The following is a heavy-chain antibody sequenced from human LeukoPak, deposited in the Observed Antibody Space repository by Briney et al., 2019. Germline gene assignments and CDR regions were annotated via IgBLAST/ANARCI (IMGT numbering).Heavy chain of an antibody. CDR1: GGSISSRSYY. CDR3: ARPRDYDFWSGSPSWSDAFDI. CDR2: IYYSGST. J-gene: IGHJ3*02. V-gene: IGHV4-39*01. D-gene: IGHD3-3*01. Sequence: SETLSLTCTVSGGSISSRSYYWGWIRQPLGKGLEWIGSIYYSGSTYYNPSLKSRVTISVDTSKNQFSLKLSSVTAADTAVYYCARPRDYDFWSGSPSWSDAFDIWGQGTMVTVSS.